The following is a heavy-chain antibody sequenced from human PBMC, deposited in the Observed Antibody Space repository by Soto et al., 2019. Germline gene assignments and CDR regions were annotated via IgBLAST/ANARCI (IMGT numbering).Heavy chain of an antibody. J-gene: IGHJ4*02. CDR1: GFTFSSYA. CDR2: ISYDGSNK. V-gene: IGHV3-30-3*01. D-gene: IGHD4-17*01. CDR3: ARGFDPDYGDYGGVFDY. Sequence: GGSLRLSCAASGFTFSSYAMHWVRQAPGKGLEWVAVISYDGSNKYYADSVKGRFTISRDNSKNTLYLQMNSLRAEDTAVYYCARGFDPDYGDYGGVFDYWGQGTLVTVSS.